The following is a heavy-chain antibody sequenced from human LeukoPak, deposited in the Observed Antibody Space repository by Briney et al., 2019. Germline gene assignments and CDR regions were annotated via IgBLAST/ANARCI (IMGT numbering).Heavy chain of an antibody. V-gene: IGHV3-30*18. D-gene: IGHD1-26*01. CDR3: AKEMGATNYFEY. CDR2: ISYDGSNK. Sequence: GGSLRLSCAASGFTFINYGMHWVRQAPGKGLEWVAVISYDGSNKYYADSVKGRFTISRDNSKNTLYLQMNSLRAEDTAVYYCAKEMGATNYFEYWGQGTLVTVSS. J-gene: IGHJ4*02. CDR1: GFTFINYG.